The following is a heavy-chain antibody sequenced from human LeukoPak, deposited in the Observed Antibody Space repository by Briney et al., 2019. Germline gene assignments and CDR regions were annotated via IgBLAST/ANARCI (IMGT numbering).Heavy chain of an antibody. J-gene: IGHJ6*02. CDR3: RGIGGAYYYYYGMDV. CDR1: GFTFSSYS. V-gene: IGHV3-48*01. D-gene: IGHD3-16*01. CDR2: ISSSSSTI. Sequence: GGSLRLSCAASGFTFSSYSMNWVRQAPGKGLEWVSFISSSSSTIYYADSVKGRFTISRDNAKNSLYLQMNSLRAEDTAVYYCRGIGGAYYYYYGMDVWGQGTTVTVSS.